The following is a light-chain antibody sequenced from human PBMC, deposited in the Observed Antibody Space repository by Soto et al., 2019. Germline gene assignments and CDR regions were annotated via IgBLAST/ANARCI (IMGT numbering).Light chain of an antibody. CDR3: SSYTSSSTRV. CDR2: DVS. V-gene: IGLV2-14*01. Sequence: QSALTQPASVSGSPGQSITISCTGTSRDVGGYNYVSWYQQHPGKAPKLIIFDVSNRPSGVSNRFSGSKSGNTAFLTISGLQADDEADYYCSSYTSSSTRVFGTGTKLTVL. J-gene: IGLJ1*01. CDR1: SRDVGGYNY.